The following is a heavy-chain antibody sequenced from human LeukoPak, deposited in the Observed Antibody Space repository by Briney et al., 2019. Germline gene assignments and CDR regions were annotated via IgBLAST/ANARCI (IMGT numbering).Heavy chain of an antibody. D-gene: IGHD3-10*01. J-gene: IGHJ3*02. CDR3: ARVEYYYGSGSWRAFDI. Sequence: WASVKVSCKASGYTFTSYGISWVRQAPGQGLEWMGWISAYNGNTNYVQKLQGRVTMTTDTSTSTAYMELRSLRSDDTAVYYCARVEYYYGSGSWRAFDIWGQGTMVTVSS. CDR1: GYTFTSYG. V-gene: IGHV1-18*01. CDR2: ISAYNGNT.